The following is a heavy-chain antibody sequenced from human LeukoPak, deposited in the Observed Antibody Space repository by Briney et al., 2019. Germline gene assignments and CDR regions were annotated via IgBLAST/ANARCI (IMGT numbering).Heavy chain of an antibody. CDR2: IYSGGST. CDR3: ARELTGTTKGSAFDI. CDR1: GFSVSSNY. Sequence: GGSLRLSCAASGFSVSSNYMSWVRQAPGKGLEWVSVIYSGGSTYYADSVKGRFTISRDNSKNTLYLQMNSLRAEDTAVYYCARELTGTTKGSAFDIWGQGTMVTLSS. V-gene: IGHV3-53*01. D-gene: IGHD3-9*01. J-gene: IGHJ3*02.